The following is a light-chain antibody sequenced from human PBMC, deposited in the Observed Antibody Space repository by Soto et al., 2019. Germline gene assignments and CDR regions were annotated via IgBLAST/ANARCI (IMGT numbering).Light chain of an antibody. Sequence: QSVLTQPPSVSGAPGQRVTISCTGNRSNIGAGYDVHWYQQLPGTAPKLLIHGNNNRPSGVPDRFSGSKSGTSASLAIAGLQADDEADYYCQSYDFSLSVVFGGGTKLTVL. CDR3: QSYDFSLSVV. V-gene: IGLV1-40*01. J-gene: IGLJ2*01. CDR2: GNN. CDR1: RSNIGAGYD.